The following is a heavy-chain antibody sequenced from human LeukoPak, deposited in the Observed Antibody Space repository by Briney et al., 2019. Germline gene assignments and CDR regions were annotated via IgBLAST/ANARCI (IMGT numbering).Heavy chain of an antibody. CDR2: ISGSGGST. CDR3: AKDDGDYFANAFDI. D-gene: IGHD4-17*01. V-gene: IGHV3-23*01. CDR1: GFTLSSYA. Sequence: GGALRLSCAAPGFTLSSYAMSRVRPAPGKGVEWVSAISGSGGSTYYADSVKGRFTISRDNSKNTLYLQMNSLRAEDTAVYYCAKDDGDYFANAFDIWGQGTMVTVSS. J-gene: IGHJ3*02.